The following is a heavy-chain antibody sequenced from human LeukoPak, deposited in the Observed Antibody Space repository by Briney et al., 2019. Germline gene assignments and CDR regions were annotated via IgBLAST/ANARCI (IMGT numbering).Heavy chain of an antibody. J-gene: IGHJ4*02. Sequence: GGSLRLSCAASGFTFSSYAMSWVRQAPGKGLEWVSAISGSGGSTYYADSVKGRFTISRDNSKNTLYLQMNSLRAEDTAVYYCAKAPYWVRGPYYFDYWGQGTLVTVSS. V-gene: IGHV3-23*01. CDR2: ISGSGGST. CDR3: AKAPYWVRGPYYFDY. CDR1: GFTFSSYA. D-gene: IGHD2-15*01.